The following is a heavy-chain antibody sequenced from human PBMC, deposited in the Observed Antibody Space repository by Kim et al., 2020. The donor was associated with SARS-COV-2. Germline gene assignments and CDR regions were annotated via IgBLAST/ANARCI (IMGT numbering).Heavy chain of an antibody. CDR1: GYTFTGYY. J-gene: IGHJ4*02. CDR3: AREDCSSTSCLIDY. D-gene: IGHD2-2*01. CDR2: INPNSGGT. Sequence: ASVKVSCKASGYTFTGYYMHWVRQAPGQGLEWMGWINPNSGGTNYAQKFQGRVTMTRDTSISTAYMELSRLRSDDTAVYYCAREDCSSTSCLIDYWGQGTLVTVSS. V-gene: IGHV1-2*02.